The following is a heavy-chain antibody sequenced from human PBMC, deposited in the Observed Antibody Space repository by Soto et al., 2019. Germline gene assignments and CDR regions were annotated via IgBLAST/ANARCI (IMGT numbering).Heavy chain of an antibody. CDR2: ISYDGRNK. CDR1: GFTFSSYG. J-gene: IGHJ4*02. CDR3: AKDKEEYFDFWSGYFDY. Sequence: GGSLRLSCAASGFTFSSYGIYWVRQAPGKGLEWVAVISYDGRNKYYADSVKGRFTISRDNSKNTLYLQMNSLRAEDTAVYYCAKDKEEYFDFWSGYFDYWGQGTLVTVSS. V-gene: IGHV3-30*18. D-gene: IGHD3-3*01.